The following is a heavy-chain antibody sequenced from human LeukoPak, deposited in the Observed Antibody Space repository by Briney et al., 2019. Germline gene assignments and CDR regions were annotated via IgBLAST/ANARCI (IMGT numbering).Heavy chain of an antibody. CDR3: ARAVYYGSGSYPAGD. CDR1: GGSISSGSYY. J-gene: IGHJ4*02. D-gene: IGHD3-10*01. Sequence: SQTLSLTCTVSGGSISSGSYYWSWIRQPAGKGLEWIGRIYTSGSTNYNPSLKSRVTISVDTSKNQFSLKLSSVTAADTAVYYCARAVYYGSGSYPAGDWGQGTLVTVSS. V-gene: IGHV4-61*02. CDR2: IYTSGST.